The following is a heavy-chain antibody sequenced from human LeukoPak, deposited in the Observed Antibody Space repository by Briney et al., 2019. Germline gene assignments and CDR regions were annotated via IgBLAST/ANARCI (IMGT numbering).Heavy chain of an antibody. D-gene: IGHD6-13*01. V-gene: IGHV3-30*18. J-gene: IGHJ4*02. CDR3: AKGIAAAGGFDY. CDR1: GFTLSSYG. Sequence: GGSLRLSCAASGFTLSSYGMHWVRQAPGKGLEWVAVISYDGSNKYYADSVKGRFTISRDNSKNTLYLQMNSLRAEDTAVYYCAKGIAAAGGFDYWGQGTLVTVSS. CDR2: ISYDGSNK.